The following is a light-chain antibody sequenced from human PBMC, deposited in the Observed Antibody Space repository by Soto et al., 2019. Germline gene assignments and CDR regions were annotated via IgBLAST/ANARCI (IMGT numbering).Light chain of an antibody. CDR2: GAS. Sequence: EIVLTQSPGTLSFSPGERATLSCRASQSVSSSYLAWYQQKPGQAPRLLIYGASSRATGIPDRFSGSGSGTDFTLTISSLEPEDFAVYYGHQYRSSPSTFGQGTKVDIK. CDR3: HQYRSSPST. V-gene: IGKV3-20*01. J-gene: IGKJ1*01. CDR1: QSVSSSY.